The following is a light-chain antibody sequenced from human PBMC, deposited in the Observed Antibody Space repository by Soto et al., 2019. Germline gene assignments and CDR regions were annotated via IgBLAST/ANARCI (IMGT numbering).Light chain of an antibody. V-gene: IGKV3-20*01. CDR3: QQYGSSPYT. CDR1: QSVSSSY. CDR2: GAS. J-gene: IGKJ2*01. Sequence: EIVLTQSPGTLSLSPGERANLSCRASQSVSSSYLAWYQQEPGQAPRLLIFGASSRATGIPDRFSGSGSGTEFTLTISRLEPEDFAVYYCQQYGSSPYTFGQGTKLEIK.